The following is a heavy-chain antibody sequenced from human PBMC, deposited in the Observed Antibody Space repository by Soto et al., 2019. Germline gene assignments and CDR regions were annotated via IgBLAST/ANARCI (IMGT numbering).Heavy chain of an antibody. CDR1: GYTFTSYA. CDR2: INAGNGNT. D-gene: IGHD3-10*01. CDR3: ARVFSMVRGVIIPPFDY. V-gene: IGHV1-3*01. Sequence: GASVKVSCKASGYTFTSYAMHWVRQAPGQRLEWMGWINAGNGNTKYSQKFQGRVTITRDTSASTAYMELSSLRSEDTAVYYCARVFSMVRGVIIPPFDYWGQGTLVTVLL. J-gene: IGHJ4*02.